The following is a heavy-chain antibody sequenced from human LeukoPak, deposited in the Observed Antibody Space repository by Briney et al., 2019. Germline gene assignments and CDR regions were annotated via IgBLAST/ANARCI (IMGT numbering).Heavy chain of an antibody. CDR3: ANFIAAADYYFDY. Sequence: PGGSLRLSCAASGFTFSSYGMHWVRQAPGKGLEWVVFIRYDGSNKYYADSVKGRFTISRDNSKNTLYLQMNSLRAEDTAVYYCANFIAAADYYFDYWGQGTLVTVSS. CDR1: GFTFSSYG. D-gene: IGHD6-13*01. J-gene: IGHJ4*02. CDR2: IRYDGSNK. V-gene: IGHV3-30*02.